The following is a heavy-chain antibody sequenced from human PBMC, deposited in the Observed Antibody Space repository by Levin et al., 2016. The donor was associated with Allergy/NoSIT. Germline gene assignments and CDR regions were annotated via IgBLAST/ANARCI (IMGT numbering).Heavy chain of an antibody. J-gene: IGHJ4*02. V-gene: IGHV1-2*02. CDR1: GYTFTGYY. CDR2: IDPNSGAT. CDR3: ARWGGATFGALTGLFDY. Sequence: ASVKVSCKASGYTFTGYYIHWVRQAPGQGLDWVGWIDPNSGATDYAPKFQARVTMTRDTSINTAYMELSRLISDDTAVYYCARWGGATFGALTGLFDYWGQGTLVTVSS. D-gene: IGHD3-3*01.